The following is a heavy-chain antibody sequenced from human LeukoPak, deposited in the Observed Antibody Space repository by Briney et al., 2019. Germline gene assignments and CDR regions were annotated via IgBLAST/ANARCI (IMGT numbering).Heavy chain of an antibody. Sequence: PSETLSLTCTVSGGSISSYYWSWIRQPPGKGLEWIGYIYYSGSTNYNPSLKSRVTISVDTSKNQFSLKLSSVTAADTAVYYCAGDYDFNYGMDVWGQGTTVTVSS. D-gene: IGHD3-3*01. J-gene: IGHJ6*02. CDR2: IYYSGST. V-gene: IGHV4-59*01. CDR1: GGSISSYY. CDR3: AGDYDFNYGMDV.